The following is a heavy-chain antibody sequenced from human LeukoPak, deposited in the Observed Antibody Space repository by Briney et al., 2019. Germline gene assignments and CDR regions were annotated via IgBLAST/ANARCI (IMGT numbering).Heavy chain of an antibody. CDR3: ARHRDTAMEDNWFDP. V-gene: IGHV4-59*08. J-gene: IGHJ5*02. CDR2: IYYSGST. D-gene: IGHD5-18*01. CDR1: GGSISSYY. Sequence: TSETLSLTRTVSGGSISSYYWSWIRQPPGKGLEWIGYIYYSGSTNYNPSLKSRVTISVDTSKNQFSLKLSSVTAADTAVYYCARHRDTAMEDNWFDPWGQGTLVTVSS.